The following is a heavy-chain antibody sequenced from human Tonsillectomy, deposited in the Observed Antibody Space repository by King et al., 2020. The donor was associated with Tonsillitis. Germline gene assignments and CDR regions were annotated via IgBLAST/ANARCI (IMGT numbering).Heavy chain of an antibody. Sequence: VQLVESGGGVVQPGRSLRLSCVASGFTFSNYAMHWVRQAPGKGLEWVAVISYDGSNKYYTDSVKGRFTISRDNSKNTLYLQMNSLREDTAVYYCARDPGSGWILYYFDYWGQGTLVTVSS. V-gene: IGHV3-30*04. CDR1: GFTFSNYA. J-gene: IGHJ4*02. CDR3: ARDPGSGWILYYFDY. CDR2: ISYDGSNK. D-gene: IGHD6-19*01.